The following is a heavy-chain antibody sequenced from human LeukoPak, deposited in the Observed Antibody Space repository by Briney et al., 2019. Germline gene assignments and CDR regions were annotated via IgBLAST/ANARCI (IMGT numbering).Heavy chain of an antibody. J-gene: IGHJ4*02. V-gene: IGHV1-69*04. D-gene: IGHD6-13*01. CDR2: IIPIFGIA. CDR1: GGTFSSYA. Sequence: GASVKVSCKASGGTFSSYAISWVRQAPGQGLEWMGRIIPIFGIANYAQKFQGRVTITADKSTSTAYMELSSLRSEDTAVYYCARRGIAAAGGNFDYWGQGTLVTVSS. CDR3: ARRGIAAAGGNFDY.